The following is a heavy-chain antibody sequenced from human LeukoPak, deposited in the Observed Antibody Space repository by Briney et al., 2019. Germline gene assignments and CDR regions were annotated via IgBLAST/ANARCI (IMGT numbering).Heavy chain of an antibody. CDR1: GYTFTGYY. CDR3: ASSVRGAGTTYPGY. Sequence: SVKVSCKASGYTFTGYYMHWVRQAPGQGLEWMGRIIPILGIANYAQKFQGRVTITADKSTSTAYMELSSLRSEDTAVYYCASSVRGAGTTYPGYWGQGTLVTVSS. D-gene: IGHD1-7*01. J-gene: IGHJ4*02. CDR2: IIPILGIA. V-gene: IGHV1-69*02.